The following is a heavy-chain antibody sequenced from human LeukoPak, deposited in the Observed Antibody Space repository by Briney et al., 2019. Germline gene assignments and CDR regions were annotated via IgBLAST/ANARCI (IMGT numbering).Heavy chain of an antibody. V-gene: IGHV4-39*02. D-gene: IGHD2-15*01. CDR2: ISYSGST. Sequence: PSETLSLTCTVSGGSISSSSYYWGWIRQPPGKGLEWIGSISYSGSTYYNPSLKSRVTISVDTSKNQFSLKLSSVTAADTAVYYCARDGYCRGGNRYSYWGQGTLVTVSS. CDR1: GGSISSSSYY. J-gene: IGHJ4*02. CDR3: ARDGYCRGGNRYSY.